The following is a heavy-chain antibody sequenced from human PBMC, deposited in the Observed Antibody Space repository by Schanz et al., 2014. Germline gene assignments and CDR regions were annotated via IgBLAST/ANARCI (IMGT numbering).Heavy chain of an antibody. V-gene: IGHV4-59*08. J-gene: IGHJ3*02. CDR1: GDSISNYY. Sequence: QVQLHESGPGLVKPSETLSLTCTVSGDSISNYYWTWIRQPPGKRLEWIGYIYYSGSTKYNPSLKSRVSMSVDTSKKQFSLRLSSVSSADTAVYYGAGHVLPDDAVDIWGQGTVVTVSS. CDR2: IYYSGST. CDR3: AGHVLPDDAVDI.